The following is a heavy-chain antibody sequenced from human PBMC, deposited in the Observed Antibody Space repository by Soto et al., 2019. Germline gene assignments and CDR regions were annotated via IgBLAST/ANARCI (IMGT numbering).Heavy chain of an antibody. D-gene: IGHD5-12*01. CDR3: ARLKYSGYDYRYYYYGMDV. J-gene: IGHJ6*02. Sequence: PSETLSLTCAVYGGSFSGYYWSWIRQPPGKGLEWIGEINHSGSTNYNPSLKSRVNISVDTSKNQFSLKLSSVTAADTAVYYCARLKYSGYDYRYYYYGMDVWGQGTTVTVSS. V-gene: IGHV4-34*01. CDR1: GGSFSGYY. CDR2: INHSGST.